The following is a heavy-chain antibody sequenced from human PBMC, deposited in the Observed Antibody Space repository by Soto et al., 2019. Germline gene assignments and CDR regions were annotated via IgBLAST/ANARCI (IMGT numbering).Heavy chain of an antibody. J-gene: IGHJ5*02. Sequence: GEALKISCKGSGYSFISYWIGWVRQMPGRGMEWMGIIYPHDSDTRYSPSFQGQVTISADKSISTAYLQWSSLKASDSAMYYCARLYGSGQWNWFDPWGQGTLVT. V-gene: IGHV5-51*01. CDR3: ARLYGSGQWNWFDP. CDR1: GYSFISYW. D-gene: IGHD3-10*01. CDR2: IYPHDSDT.